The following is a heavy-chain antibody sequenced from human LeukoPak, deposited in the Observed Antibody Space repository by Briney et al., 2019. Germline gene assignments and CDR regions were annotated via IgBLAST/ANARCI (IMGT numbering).Heavy chain of an antibody. J-gene: IGHJ3*02. CDR1: GFTFSSYS. D-gene: IGHD3-3*01. CDR3: ARDTDFWSGYYPERAFDI. V-gene: IGHV3-21*01. Sequence: GGSLRLSCAASGFTFSSYSMNWVHQAPGKGLEWVSSISSSSSYIYYADSVKGRFTISRDNAKNSLYLQMNSLRAEDTAVYYCARDTDFWSGYYPERAFDIWGQGTMVTVSS. CDR2: ISSSSSYI.